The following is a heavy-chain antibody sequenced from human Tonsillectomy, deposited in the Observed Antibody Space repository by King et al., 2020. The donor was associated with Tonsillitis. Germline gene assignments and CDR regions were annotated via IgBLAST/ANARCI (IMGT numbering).Heavy chain of an antibody. V-gene: IGHV3-48*03. Sequence: VQLVESGGGLVQPGGSLRRSWAASGFTCSSYEMNWVRQAPGNGLEWWSYISSSGSPLYYADSVKGRFTISRDNAKNSLYLQMNSLRAEDTAVYYCARDGDYYDSSGYFDYWGQGTLVTVSS. CDR1: GFTCSSYE. CDR2: ISSSGSPL. J-gene: IGHJ4*02. CDR3: ARDGDYYDSSGYFDY. D-gene: IGHD3-22*01.